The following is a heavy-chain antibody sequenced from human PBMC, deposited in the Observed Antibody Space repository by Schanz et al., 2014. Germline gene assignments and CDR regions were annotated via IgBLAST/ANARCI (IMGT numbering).Heavy chain of an antibody. J-gene: IGHJ3*02. CDR3: ARDHTAAYHCYSPGAFDI. CDR2: INAHTGNT. D-gene: IGHD4-4*01. CDR1: GYIFGSHG. Sequence: QLMQSGSEVRKPGASVKVSCKASGYIFGSHGMTWVRQAPGQGPELMGWINAHTGNTQYAQKYQGKVNITRDIVTTTVNLELTRLRTGDTAIYNCARDHTAAYHCYSPGAFDIWGQGTRVTVSS. V-gene: IGHV1-18*01.